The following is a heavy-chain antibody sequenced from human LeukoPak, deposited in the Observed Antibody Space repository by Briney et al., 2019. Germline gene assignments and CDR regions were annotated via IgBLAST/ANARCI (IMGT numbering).Heavy chain of an antibody. Sequence: AGSLRLSCAASGFTVTSNYMSWVRQAPGKGLEWVSLIYTGGSTHYADSVKSRFTISRDNSKNTLYLEMNSLRADDRAVYYCARDPVGAATPYYFDCWGEGALVTVSS. CDR3: ARDPVGAATPYYFDC. CDR2: IYTGGST. CDR1: GFTVTSNY. J-gene: IGHJ4*02. D-gene: IGHD1-26*01. V-gene: IGHV3-66*01.